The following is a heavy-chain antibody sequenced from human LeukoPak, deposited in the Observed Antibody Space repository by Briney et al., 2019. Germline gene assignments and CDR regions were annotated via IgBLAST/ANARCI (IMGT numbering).Heavy chain of an antibody. V-gene: IGHV3-66*01. CDR2: IYSGGST. D-gene: IGHD3-10*01. CDR3: ARVTDGSAQP. Sequence: PGGSLRLSCAASGFTVSSNYMSWVRQAPGKGLEWVSVIYSGGSTYYADSVKGRFTISRDNSKSTLYLQMNSLRAEDTAVYYCARVTDGSAQPWGQGTLVTVSS. CDR1: GFTVSSNY. J-gene: IGHJ4*02.